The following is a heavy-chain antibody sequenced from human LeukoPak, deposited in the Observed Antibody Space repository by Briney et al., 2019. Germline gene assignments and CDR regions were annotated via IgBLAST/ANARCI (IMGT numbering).Heavy chain of an antibody. CDR3: ARTDRVAGRRGYLDY. J-gene: IGHJ4*02. Sequence: GGSLRLSCAASGFTFSSYAMSWVRQAPGKGLEWVSYISSSGSTIYYADSVKGRFTISRDNAKSSLYLQMNSLRAEDTAVYYCARTDRVAGRRGYLDYWGQGTLVTVSS. CDR1: GFTFSSYA. CDR2: ISSSGSTI. V-gene: IGHV3-48*04. D-gene: IGHD6-19*01.